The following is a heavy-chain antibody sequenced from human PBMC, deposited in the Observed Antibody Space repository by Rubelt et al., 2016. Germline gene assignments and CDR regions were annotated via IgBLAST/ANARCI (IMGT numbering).Heavy chain of an antibody. D-gene: IGHD2-15*01. Sequence: QVQLVQSGAEVKKPGASVKVSCKASGYTFTSYGISWVRQAPGQGLEWMGWISAYKGNTNYAQKRQGRVTMTTDTSTSTAYMELRSLRSEDTAVYYCARGYCSGGSCYYFDYWGQGTLVTVSS. CDR3: ARGYCSGGSCYYFDY. CDR1: GYTFTSYG. V-gene: IGHV1-18*01. CDR2: ISAYKGNT. J-gene: IGHJ4*02.